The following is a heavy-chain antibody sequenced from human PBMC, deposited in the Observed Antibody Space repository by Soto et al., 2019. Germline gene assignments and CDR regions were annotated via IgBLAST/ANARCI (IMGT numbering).Heavy chain of an antibody. D-gene: IGHD3-22*01. V-gene: IGHV3-48*01. Sequence: PGGSLRLSCAASGFTFSSYSMNWVRQAPGKGLEWVSYISSSSSTIYYADSVKGRFTISRDNSKNTLYLQMNSLRAEDTAVFYCAKHYYGSSAYRAFDSWGQGTMVTVSS. J-gene: IGHJ3*02. CDR2: ISSSSSTI. CDR1: GFTFSSYS. CDR3: AKHYYGSSAYRAFDS.